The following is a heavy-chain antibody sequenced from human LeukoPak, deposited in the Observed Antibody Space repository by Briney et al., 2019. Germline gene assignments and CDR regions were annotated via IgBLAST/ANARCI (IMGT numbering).Heavy chain of an antibody. J-gene: IGHJ5*02. V-gene: IGHV4-34*01. CDR2: INHSGST. CDR3: ARGPSPTNWFDP. D-gene: IGHD1-26*01. Sequence: SETLSLTCAVYGGSFSGYYWSWIRQPPGKGLEWIGEINHSGSTNYNPSLKSRVTISVDTSKSQFSLKLSSVTAADTAVYYCARGPSPTNWFDPWGQGTLVTVSS. CDR1: GGSFSGYY.